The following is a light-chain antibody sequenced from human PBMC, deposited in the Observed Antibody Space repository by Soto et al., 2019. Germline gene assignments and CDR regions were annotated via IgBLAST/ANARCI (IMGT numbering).Light chain of an antibody. V-gene: IGKV3-11*01. CDR3: QQRGA. Sequence: EVVLTQSPATLSLSPGERATLSCRASQSVDSSLAWYQQKLGQAPRLLIYDASNRATGIPGRFSGSGSGTDFTLTICRLEPEDFAVYYCQQRGAFGQGTKVEIK. CDR2: DAS. J-gene: IGKJ2*01. CDR1: QSVDSS.